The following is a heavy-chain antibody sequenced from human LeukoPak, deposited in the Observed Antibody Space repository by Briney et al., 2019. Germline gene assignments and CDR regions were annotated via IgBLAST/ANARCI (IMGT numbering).Heavy chain of an antibody. D-gene: IGHD4-17*01. CDR1: GFTFDDYA. CDR3: AKDSSPLLRNDAFDI. J-gene: IGHJ3*02. Sequence: PGRSLRLSCAASGFTFDDYAMHWVRQAPGKGLEWVSGISWNSGSIGYADSVKGRFTISRDNAKNSLYLQMNSLRAEDTALYYCAKDSSPLLRNDAFDIWGQGTMVTVSS. CDR2: ISWNSGSI. V-gene: IGHV3-9*01.